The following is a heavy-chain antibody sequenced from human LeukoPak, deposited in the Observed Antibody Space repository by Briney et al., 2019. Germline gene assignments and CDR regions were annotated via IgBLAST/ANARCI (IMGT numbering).Heavy chain of an antibody. J-gene: IGHJ3*02. Sequence: PSETLSLTCTVSGGSTSSYYWSWIRQPPGKGLEWIGYIYTSGSTNYNPSLKSRVTISVDTSKNQFSLKLSSVTAADTAVYYCARLPYCSGGSCYSGAFDIWGQGTMVTVSS. CDR2: IYTSGST. D-gene: IGHD2-15*01. CDR1: GGSTSSYY. V-gene: IGHV4-4*09. CDR3: ARLPYCSGGSCYSGAFDI.